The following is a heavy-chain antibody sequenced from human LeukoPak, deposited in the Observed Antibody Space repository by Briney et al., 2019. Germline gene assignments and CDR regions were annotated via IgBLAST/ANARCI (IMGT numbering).Heavy chain of an antibody. J-gene: IGHJ5*02. D-gene: IGHD3-10*01. CDR3: ARHHSITMVRGVARKNWFDP. V-gene: IGHV4-34*01. Sequence: SETLPLTCAVYGGSFSGYYWSWIRQPPGKGLEWIGEINHSGSTNYNPSLKSRVTISVDTSKNQFSLKLSSVTAADTAVYYCARHHSITMVRGVARKNWFDPWGQGTLVTVSS. CDR2: INHSGST. CDR1: GGSFSGYY.